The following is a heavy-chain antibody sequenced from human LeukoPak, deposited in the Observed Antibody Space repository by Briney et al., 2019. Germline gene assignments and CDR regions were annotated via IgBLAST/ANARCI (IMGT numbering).Heavy chain of an antibody. J-gene: IGHJ2*01. CDR2: ISSSGTTI. V-gene: IGHV3-11*01. CDR1: GFTFSDYY. Sequence: GGSLRLSCAASGFTFSDYYMSWIREAPGKGLEWVSYISSSGTTIYYADSVKGRFTISRDNAKNSLYLQMNSLRAEDTAVYYCARRTVTRDWYFDLWGRGTLVTVSS. CDR3: ARRTVTRDWYFDL. D-gene: IGHD4-17*01.